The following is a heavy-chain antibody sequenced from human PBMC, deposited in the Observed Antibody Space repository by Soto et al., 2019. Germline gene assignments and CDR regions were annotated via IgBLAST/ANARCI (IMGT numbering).Heavy chain of an antibody. J-gene: IGHJ6*04. CDR2: IKSKTDGGTT. CDR1: GFTFSNAW. V-gene: IGHV3-15*01. CDR3: TPTGHPSIVVVPASQKMDV. Sequence: PGGSLRLSCAASGFTFSNAWMSWVRQAPGKGLEWVGRIKSKTDGGTTDYAAPVKGRFTISRDDSKNTLYLQMNSLKTEDTAVYYCTPTGHPSIVVVPASQKMDVWGKGTTVTVSS. D-gene: IGHD2-2*01.